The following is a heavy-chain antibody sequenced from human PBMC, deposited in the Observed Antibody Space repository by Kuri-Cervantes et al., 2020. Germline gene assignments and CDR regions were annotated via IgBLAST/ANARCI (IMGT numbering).Heavy chain of an antibody. CDR2: ISSSSSTI. CDR1: GFTFSSYS. J-gene: IGHJ4*02. Sequence: GESLKISCAASGFTFSSYSMNWVRQAPGKGLEWVSYISSSSSTIYYADSVKGRFTISRDNAKNSLYLQMNSLRAEDTAVYYCARDGVAVAGTRGGGDYWGQGTLVTVSS. CDR3: ARDGVAVAGTRGGGDY. V-gene: IGHV3-48*01. D-gene: IGHD6-19*01.